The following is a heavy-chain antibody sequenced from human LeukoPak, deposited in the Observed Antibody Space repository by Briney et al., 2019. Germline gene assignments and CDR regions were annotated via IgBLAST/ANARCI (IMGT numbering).Heavy chain of an antibody. V-gene: IGHV4-59*08. D-gene: IGHD3-10*01. Sequence: PSETLSLTCSVSRGXISGYYWSWIRQPPGKGQEWIGHIHYSGSTNYNPSLKSRVTISVDTSKHQFSLKLSSVTAADTAVYYCARLLYYGSGSYYNWFDPWGQGTLVTVSS. CDR2: IHYSGST. J-gene: IGHJ5*02. CDR1: RGXISGYY. CDR3: ARLLYYGSGSYYNWFDP.